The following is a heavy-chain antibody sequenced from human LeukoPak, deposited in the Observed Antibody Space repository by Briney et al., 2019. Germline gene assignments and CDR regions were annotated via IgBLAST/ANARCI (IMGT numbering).Heavy chain of an antibody. CDR3: AREGRLLWFGEAYYYYYMDV. D-gene: IGHD3-10*01. V-gene: IGHV4-4*07. CDR2: IYTSGST. Sequence: SETLSFTCTVSGGSISSYYWSWIRQPAGKGLEWIGRIYTSGSTNYNPSLKSRVTISVDTSKNQFSLKLSSVTAADTAVYYCAREGRLLWFGEAYYYYYMDVWGKGTTVTISS. CDR1: GGSISSYY. J-gene: IGHJ6*03.